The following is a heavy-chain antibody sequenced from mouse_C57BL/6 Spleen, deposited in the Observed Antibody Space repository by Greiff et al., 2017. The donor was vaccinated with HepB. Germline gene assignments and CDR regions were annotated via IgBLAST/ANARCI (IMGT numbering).Heavy chain of an antibody. V-gene: IGHV5-6*01. CDR1: GFTFSSYG. Sequence: EVQVVESGGDLVKPGGSLKLSCAASGFTFSSYGMSWVRQTPDKRLEWVATISSGGSYTYYPDSVKGRFTISRDNAKNTLYLQMSSLKSEDTAMYYCARHYYDYLYAMDYWGQGTSVTVSS. D-gene: IGHD2-4*01. J-gene: IGHJ4*01. CDR2: ISSGGSYT. CDR3: ARHYYDYLYAMDY.